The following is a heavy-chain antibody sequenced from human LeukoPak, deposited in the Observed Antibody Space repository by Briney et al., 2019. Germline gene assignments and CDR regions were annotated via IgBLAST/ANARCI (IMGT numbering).Heavy chain of an antibody. CDR2: IYTSGST. V-gene: IGHV4-61*02. J-gene: IGHJ4*02. D-gene: IGHD3-22*01. CDR1: GGSISSGSYY. Sequence: MTSETLSLTCTVSGGSISSGSYYWSWIRQAAGKGLEWIGRIYTSGSTNYNPSLKSRVTIPVDTSKNQFSLKLSSVTAADTAVYYCASGYYYDSSGYLDWGQGALVTVSS. CDR3: ASGYYYDSSGYLD.